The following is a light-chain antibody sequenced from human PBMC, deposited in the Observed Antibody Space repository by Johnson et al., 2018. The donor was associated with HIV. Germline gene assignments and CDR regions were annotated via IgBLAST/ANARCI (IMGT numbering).Light chain of an antibody. CDR1: SPNIGNNY. V-gene: IGLV1-51*01. CDR3: GTWDSSLSAYV. CDR2: DNN. Sequence: QSVLTQPPSVSAAPGQKVTISCSGSSPNIGNNYVSWYQQLPGTAPKLLIYDNNKRPSGIPDRLSGSKSGTSATLGITGLQTGDEADYYCGTWDSSLSAYVFGTGTKVTVL. J-gene: IGLJ1*01.